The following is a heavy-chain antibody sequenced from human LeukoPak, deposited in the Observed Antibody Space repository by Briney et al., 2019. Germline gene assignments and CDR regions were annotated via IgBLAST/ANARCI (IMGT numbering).Heavy chain of an antibody. CDR2: IYYSGST. V-gene: IGHV4-31*11. CDR3: ARGAVVNHYYYYYGMDV. CDR1: GGSIGSVDYY. J-gene: IGHJ6*02. Sequence: SHTLSLTCAVSGGSIGSVDYYWTWIRQHPGKGLEWIGYIYYSGSTYYNPSLKSRVTISVDTSKNQFSLKLNSVTAADTAVYYCARGAVVNHYYYYYGMDVWGQRTTVTVSS. D-gene: IGHD4-23*01.